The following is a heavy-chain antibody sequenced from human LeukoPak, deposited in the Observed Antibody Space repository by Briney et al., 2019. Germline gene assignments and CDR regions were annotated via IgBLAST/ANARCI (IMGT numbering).Heavy chain of an antibody. Sequence: SETLSLTCAVSGYSISSGYYWGWIRQPPGKGLEWIGNIYHSGSAYYNPSLKSQVTMSVDTSKNQFSLKLSSVTATDTAMYYCVKDIYNSDWTALDYWGQGTLVTVSS. V-gene: IGHV4-38-2*02. J-gene: IGHJ4*02. CDR1: GYSISSGYY. CDR3: VKDIYNSDWTALDY. CDR2: IYHSGSA. D-gene: IGHD6-19*01.